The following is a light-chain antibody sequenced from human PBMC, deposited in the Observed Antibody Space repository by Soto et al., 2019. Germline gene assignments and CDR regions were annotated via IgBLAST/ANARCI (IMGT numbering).Light chain of an antibody. V-gene: IGLV2-11*01. J-gene: IGLJ1*01. Sequence: QSVLTQPRSVSGSPGQSVTISCTGTSSDVGGYKYVSWYQQHPGKAPKLMIYDVNKRPSGVPDRFSGSRSGNTASLTISGLQAEDEADYYCCSYAGTYTYVFGTGTKVTVL. CDR3: CSYAGTYTYV. CDR2: DVN. CDR1: SSDVGGYKY.